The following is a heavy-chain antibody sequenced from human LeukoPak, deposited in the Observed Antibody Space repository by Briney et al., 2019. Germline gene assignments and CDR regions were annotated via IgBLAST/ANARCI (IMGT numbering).Heavy chain of an antibody. CDR3: ARDLRGSGWYFDY. CDR2: IRQDGSEK. J-gene: IGHJ4*02. V-gene: IGHV3-7*03. CDR1: GFTVSSNY. Sequence: GGSLRLSCAASGFTVSSNYMSWVRQAPGKGLEWVANIRQDGSEKYYVDSVKGRFTISRDNAKNSLYLQMNSLRAEDTAVYYCARDLRGSGWYFDYWGQGTLVTVSS. D-gene: IGHD6-19*01.